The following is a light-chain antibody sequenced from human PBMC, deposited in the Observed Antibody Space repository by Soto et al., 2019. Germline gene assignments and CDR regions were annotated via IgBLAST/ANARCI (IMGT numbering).Light chain of an antibody. Sequence: QSALTQPPSASGSPGQSVTISCTGTSSDVGGYNYVSWYQQHPGKAPKVMIYEVNKRPSGVPDRFSGSKSGNTASLTVSGLQAEDEADYYCNSYAGSNNCVFGGGTKLTVL. J-gene: IGLJ2*01. CDR3: NSYAGSNNCV. CDR2: EVN. V-gene: IGLV2-8*01. CDR1: SSDVGGYNY.